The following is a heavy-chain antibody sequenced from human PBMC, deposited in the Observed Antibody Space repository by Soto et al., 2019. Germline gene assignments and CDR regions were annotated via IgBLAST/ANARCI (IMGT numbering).Heavy chain of an antibody. J-gene: IGHJ3*01. Sequence: PGESLKISCKGTGYDFGSFWIGWVRQMPGKGLESVGFIYPGDSDTRYSPSFRGQVTISADKSISTAYLQLTSLKASDTAMYYCARHGVAQLVDAYDVWGQGTMVTVSS. CDR2: IYPGDSDT. D-gene: IGHD1-1*01. CDR3: ARHGVAQLVDAYDV. V-gene: IGHV5-51*01. CDR1: GYDFGSFW.